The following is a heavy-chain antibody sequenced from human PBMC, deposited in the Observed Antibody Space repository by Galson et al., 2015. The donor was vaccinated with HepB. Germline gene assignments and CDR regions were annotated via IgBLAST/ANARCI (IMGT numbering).Heavy chain of an antibody. J-gene: IGHJ6*03. D-gene: IGHD3-22*01. CDR1: GYSFTSYW. V-gene: IGHV5-10-1*01. Sequence: GAEVKKPGESLKISCKGSGYSFTSYWIGWVRQMPGKGLEWMGRIDPSDSYTNYSPSFRGHVTISADKSTSTAYLQWSSLEASDTAMYYCARQAGRGYSYYYYMDVWGKGTTVTVSS. CDR3: ARQAGRGYSYYYYMDV. CDR2: IDPSDSYT.